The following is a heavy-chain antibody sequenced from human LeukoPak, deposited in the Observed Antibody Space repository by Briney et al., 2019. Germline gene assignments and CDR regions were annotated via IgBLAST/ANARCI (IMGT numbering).Heavy chain of an antibody. CDR2: ISGSGGST. V-gene: IGHV3-23*01. CDR1: GFTFSSYA. D-gene: IGHD4/OR15-4a*01. CDR3: AKTPYGGTVGYSDY. J-gene: IGHJ4*02. Sequence: PGGSLRLSCAASGFTFSSYAMSWVRQAPGKGLEWVSAISGSGGSTYYADSVKGRFTISRDNSKNTLYLQMNSLRAEDTAVYYCAKTPYGGTVGYSDYWGQGNLVTVSS.